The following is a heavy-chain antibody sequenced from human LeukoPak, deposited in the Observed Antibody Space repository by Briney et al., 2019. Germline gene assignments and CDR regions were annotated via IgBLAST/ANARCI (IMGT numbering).Heavy chain of an antibody. CDR1: GYTFTSYD. V-gene: IGHV1-8*01. Sequence: ASVKVSCKASGYTFTSYDINWVRQATGQGLEWMGWMNPNSGNTGYAQKFQGRVTMTRNTSISTAYMELSSLRSEDTAVYYCARGGTISYYFDYWGQGTLVTVSS. CDR3: ARGGTISYYFDY. CDR2: MNPNSGNT. D-gene: IGHD3-16*02. J-gene: IGHJ4*02.